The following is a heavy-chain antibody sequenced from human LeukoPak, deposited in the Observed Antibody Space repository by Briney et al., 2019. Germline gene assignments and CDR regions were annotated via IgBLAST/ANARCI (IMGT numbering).Heavy chain of an antibody. J-gene: IGHJ4*02. CDR3: ARGLDYGDYWVPVYYFDY. CDR2: INPNSGGT. V-gene: IGHV1-2*02. CDR1: GYTFTVYY. Sequence: ASVTVSFKASGYTFTVYYMHWVRQAPGQGREWMGWINPNSGGTNYAQKFQGRVTMTRDTSISTAYMELSRLRSDDTAVYYCARGLDYGDYWVPVYYFDYWGQGTLVTVSS. D-gene: IGHD4-17*01.